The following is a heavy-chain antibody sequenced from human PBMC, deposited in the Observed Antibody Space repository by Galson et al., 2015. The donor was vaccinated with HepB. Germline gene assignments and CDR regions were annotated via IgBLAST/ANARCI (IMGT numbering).Heavy chain of an antibody. CDR2: INPNSGGT. D-gene: IGHD2-2*02. V-gene: IGHV1-2*02. J-gene: IGHJ4*02. CDR1: GYTFTGYY. Sequence: SVKASCKASGYTFTGYYMHWVRQAPGQGLEWMGWINPNSGGTNYAQKFQGRVTMTRDTSISTAYMELSRLRSDDTAVYYCARIRCRSTSCYTLGYWGQRTLVTVSS. CDR3: ARIRCRSTSCYTLGY.